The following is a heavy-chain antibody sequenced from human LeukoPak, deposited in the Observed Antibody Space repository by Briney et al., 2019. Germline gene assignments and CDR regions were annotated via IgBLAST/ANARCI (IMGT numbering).Heavy chain of an antibody. J-gene: IGHJ4*02. Sequence: ASVKVSCKASGYTFTSYGISWVRQAPGQGLEWMGWISAYDSNTNYAQNLQGRVTMTTDTSTNTAYKELRSLRSDDTAVYYCARVAKAPFPHSSSWWYWGQGTLVTVSS. V-gene: IGHV1-18*01. CDR1: GYTFTSYG. CDR3: ARVAKAPFPHSSSWWY. CDR2: ISAYDSNT. D-gene: IGHD6-13*01.